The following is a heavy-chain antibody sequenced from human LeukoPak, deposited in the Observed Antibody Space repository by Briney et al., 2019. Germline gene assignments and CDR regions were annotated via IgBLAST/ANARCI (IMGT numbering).Heavy chain of an antibody. CDR1: GGSISSSSAY. V-gene: IGHV4-39*01. Sequence: KPSETLSLTCTVSGGSISSSSAYWGWVRQPPGKGLEWIGSIYYSGRTYYNPSLKSRVTISVDTSKNQFSLKLSSVTAADTAVYYCARRPPIYSGIYYYYYYMDVWGKGTTVTVSS. CDR2: IYYSGRT. J-gene: IGHJ6*03. D-gene: IGHD1-26*01. CDR3: ARRPPIYSGIYYYYYYMDV.